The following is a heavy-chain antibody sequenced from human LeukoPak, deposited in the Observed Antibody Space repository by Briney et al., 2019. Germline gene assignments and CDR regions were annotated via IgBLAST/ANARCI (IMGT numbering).Heavy chain of an antibody. CDR1: GGSISSSSYY. J-gene: IGHJ4*02. D-gene: IGHD6-13*01. CDR2: IYHSGST. Sequence: SETLSLTCTVSGGSISSSSYYWGWIRQPPGKGLEWIGSIYHSGSTYYNPSLKSRVTIAVETSKNQFSLKLSSVTAADTAVYYCAREVVAAAGTVDYWGQGALVIVSS. CDR3: AREVVAAAGTVDY. V-gene: IGHV4-39*07.